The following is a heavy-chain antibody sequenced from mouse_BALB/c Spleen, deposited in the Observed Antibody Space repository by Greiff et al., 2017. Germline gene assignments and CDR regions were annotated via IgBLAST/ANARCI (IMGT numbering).Heavy chain of an antibody. J-gene: IGHJ2*01. D-gene: IGHD1-1*01. V-gene: IGHV14-1*02. Sequence: EVKLMESGAELVRPGALVKLSCKASGFNIKDYYMHWVKQRPEQGLEWIGWIDPENGNTIYDPKFQGKASITADTSSNTAYLQLSSLTSEDAAVYYCARAGSSGYFDYWGQGTTLTVSS. CDR3: ARAGSSGYFDY. CDR1: GFNIKDYY. CDR2: IDPENGNT.